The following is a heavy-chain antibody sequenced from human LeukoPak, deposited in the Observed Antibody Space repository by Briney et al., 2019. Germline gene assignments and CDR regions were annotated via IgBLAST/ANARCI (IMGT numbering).Heavy chain of an antibody. J-gene: IGHJ5*02. CDR3: ARGRVERRVYNWFDP. D-gene: IGHD1-1*01. CDR2: IYYSGST. CDR1: GGSISSGDYY. Sequence: SETLSLTCTVSGGSISSGDYYWSWIRQPPGKGLEWIGYIYYSGSTYYNPSLKSRATISVDTSKNHFSLKLSSVTAADTAVYYWARGRVERRVYNWFDPWGQGTLVTVSS. V-gene: IGHV4-30-4*08.